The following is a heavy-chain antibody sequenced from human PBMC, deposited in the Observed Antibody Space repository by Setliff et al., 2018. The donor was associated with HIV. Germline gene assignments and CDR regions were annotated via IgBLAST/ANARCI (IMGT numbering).Heavy chain of an antibody. CDR1: GYTFTSYG. Sequence: ASVKVSCKASGYTFTSYGISWVRQAPGQGLEWMGWISAYNGNTNYAQKLQGRVTMTTDTSTSTAHMELRSLRSDDTAVYYCARSDYYDSSGYSWFDPWGQGTLVTVSS. J-gene: IGHJ5*02. V-gene: IGHV1-18*01. CDR2: ISAYNGNT. CDR3: ARSDYYDSSGYSWFDP. D-gene: IGHD3-22*01.